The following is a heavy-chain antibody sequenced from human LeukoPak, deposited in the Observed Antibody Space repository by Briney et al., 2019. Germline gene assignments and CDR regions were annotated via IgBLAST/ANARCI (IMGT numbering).Heavy chain of an antibody. CDR1: SATISGTYYF. Sequence: SGTLSLTCTVTSATISGTYYFWGWIRQSPGKGLEWIGSIYNSGTTYYNPSLKSRVTISVDMSKNQFSLKLTSVTAADTAVYYCARHRVGHCTSVTCPTFEYWGQGTLVTVSS. V-gene: IGHV4-39*01. J-gene: IGHJ4*02. CDR3: ARHRVGHCTSVTCPTFEY. CDR2: IYNSGTT. D-gene: IGHD2-8*02.